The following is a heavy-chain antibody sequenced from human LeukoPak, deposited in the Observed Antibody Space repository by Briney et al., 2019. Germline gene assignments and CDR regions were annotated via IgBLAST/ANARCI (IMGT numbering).Heavy chain of an antibody. CDR2: ISGSGSTI. D-gene: IGHD3-10*01. Sequence: KSGGSLRLSCAASGFVFSTYYMTWIRQPPGKGLEWLSYISGSGSTIEYADSVKGRFSISRDNAKNSVYLQLNSLRVDDTAVYYCVRLVRGATFDPWGQGTLVTVSS. V-gene: IGHV3-11*01. CDR3: VRLVRGATFDP. J-gene: IGHJ5*02. CDR1: GFVFSTYY.